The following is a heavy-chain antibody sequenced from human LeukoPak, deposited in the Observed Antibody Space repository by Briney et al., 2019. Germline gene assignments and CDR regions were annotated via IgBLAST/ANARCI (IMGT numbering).Heavy chain of an antibody. CDR1: GGSISSYY. J-gene: IGHJ5*02. CDR2: IYYSGST. V-gene: IGHV4-59*01. D-gene: IGHD3-10*01. Sequence: PSETLSLTCTVSGGSISSYYWSRIRQPPGKGLEWIGYIYYSGSTNYNPSLKSRVTISVDTSKNQFSLKLSSVTAADTAVYYCARSLGVLWFGEILDCWFDPWGQGTLVTVSS. CDR3: ARSLGVLWFGEILDCWFDP.